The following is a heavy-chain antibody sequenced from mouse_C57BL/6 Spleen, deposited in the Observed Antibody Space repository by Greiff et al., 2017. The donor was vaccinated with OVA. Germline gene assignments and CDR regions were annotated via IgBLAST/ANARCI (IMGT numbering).Heavy chain of an antibody. CDR3: ARSYYDYDGGFDY. V-gene: IGHV1-64*01. J-gene: IGHJ2*01. CDR2: IHPNSGST. Sequence: VQLQQPGAELVKPGASVKLSCKASGYTFTSYWMHWVKQRPGQGLEWIGIIHPNSGSTNYNEKFKSKATLTVDKSSSTAYMQLSSLTSEDSAVYYCARSYYDYDGGFDYWGKGTTLTVSS. CDR1: GYTFTSYW. D-gene: IGHD2-4*01.